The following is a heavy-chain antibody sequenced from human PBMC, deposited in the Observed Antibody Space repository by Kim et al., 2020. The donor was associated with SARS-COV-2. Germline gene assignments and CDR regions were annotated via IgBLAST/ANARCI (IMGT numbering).Heavy chain of an antibody. D-gene: IGHD3-16*02. V-gene: IGHV3-30*18. CDR2: ISYDGSNK. CDR1: GFTFSSYG. CDR3: AKERSLYWEGAMGWFDP. Sequence: GGSLRLSCAASGFTFSSYGMHWVRQAPGKGLEWVAVISYDGSNKYYADSVKGRFTISRDNSKNTLYLQMNSLRAEDTAVYYCAKERSLYWEGAMGWFDPWGQGTLVTVSS. J-gene: IGHJ5*02.